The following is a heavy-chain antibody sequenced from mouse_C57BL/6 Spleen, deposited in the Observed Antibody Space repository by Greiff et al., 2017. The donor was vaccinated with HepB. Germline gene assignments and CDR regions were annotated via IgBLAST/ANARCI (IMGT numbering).Heavy chain of an antibody. CDR2: IDPEDGET. Sequence: VQLKQSGAELVKPGASVKLSCTASGFNIKDYYMHWVKQRTEQGLEWIGRIDPEDGETKYAPKFQGKATITADTSSNTADLQLSSLTSEDTAVYYCAFTTNFDYWGQGPTLTVSS. CDR3: AFTTNFDY. J-gene: IGHJ2*01. V-gene: IGHV14-2*01. CDR1: GFNIKDYY. D-gene: IGHD2-12*01.